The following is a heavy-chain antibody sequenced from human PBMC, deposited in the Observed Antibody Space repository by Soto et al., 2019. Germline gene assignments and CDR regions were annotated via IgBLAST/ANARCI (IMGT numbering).Heavy chain of an antibody. Sequence: ESGGGVVQPGRSLRLSCAASGFTFSSYGMHWVRQAPGKGLEWVAVIWYDGSNKYYADSVKGRFTISRDNSKNTLYLQMNSLRAEDTAVYYCARDGDDCSSTSCYSFDYWGQGTLVTVSS. CDR2: IWYDGSNK. J-gene: IGHJ4*02. CDR1: GFTFSSYG. D-gene: IGHD2-2*02. V-gene: IGHV3-33*01. CDR3: ARDGDDCSSTSCYSFDY.